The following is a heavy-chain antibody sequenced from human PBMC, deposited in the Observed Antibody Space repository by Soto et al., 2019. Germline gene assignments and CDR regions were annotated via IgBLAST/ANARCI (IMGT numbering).Heavy chain of an antibody. CDR1: GGSFSGYY. CDR3: AVPAAIPAYYYYYGMDF. D-gene: IGHD2-2*01. Sequence: SETLSLTCAVYGGSFSGYYWSWIRQPPGKGLEWIGEINHSGSTNYNPSLKSRVTISVDTSKNQFSLKLSPVTAADTAVYYCAVPAAIPAYYYYYGMDFWGQGTTLTVS. CDR2: INHSGST. V-gene: IGHV4-34*01. J-gene: IGHJ6*02.